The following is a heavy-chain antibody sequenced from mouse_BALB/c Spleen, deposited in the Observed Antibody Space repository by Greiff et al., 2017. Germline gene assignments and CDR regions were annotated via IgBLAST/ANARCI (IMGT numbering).Heavy chain of an antibody. CDR1: GFDFSRYW. CDR3: ASSYYYGSSYDAMDY. D-gene: IGHD1-1*01. J-gene: IGHJ4*01. Sequence: EVKLLESGGGLVQPGGSLKLSCAASGFDFSRYWMSWVRQAPGKGLEWIGEINPDSSTINYTPSLKDKFIISRDNAKNTLYLQMSKVRSEDTALYYCASSYYYGSSYDAMDYWGQGTSVTVSS. V-gene: IGHV4-1*02. CDR2: INPDSSTI.